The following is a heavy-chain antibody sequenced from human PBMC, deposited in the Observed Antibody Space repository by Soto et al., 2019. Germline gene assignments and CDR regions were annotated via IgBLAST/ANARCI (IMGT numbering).Heavy chain of an antibody. Sequence: PGGSLRLSCAASGFIFRNYWMHWVRQALGKGLVWVSRIKRGEIGISYAVSVKGRFTISRDNTKNTLYLQMNSLRVEDTAVYYRARGGAEILTGPLDYRGQEALVTVSS. D-gene: IGHD3-9*01. CDR1: GFIFRNYW. V-gene: IGHV3-74*01. CDR2: IKRGEIGI. J-gene: IGHJ4*02. CDR3: ARGGAEILTGPLDY.